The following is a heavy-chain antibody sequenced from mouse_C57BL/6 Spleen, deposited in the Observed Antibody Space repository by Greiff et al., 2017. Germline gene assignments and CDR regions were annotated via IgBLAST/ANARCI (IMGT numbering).Heavy chain of an antibody. Sequence: QVQLQQPGAELVKPGASVKLSCKASGYTFTSYWMHWVKQRPGQGLEWIGMIHPNSGSTNYNEKFKGKATLTADKSSSTAYMQLSSLTSEDSAVYFCARQDPYDYDHYFDYWGQGTTLTVSS. CDR2: IHPNSGST. J-gene: IGHJ2*01. D-gene: IGHD2-4*01. V-gene: IGHV1-64*01. CDR3: ARQDPYDYDHYFDY. CDR1: GYTFTSYW.